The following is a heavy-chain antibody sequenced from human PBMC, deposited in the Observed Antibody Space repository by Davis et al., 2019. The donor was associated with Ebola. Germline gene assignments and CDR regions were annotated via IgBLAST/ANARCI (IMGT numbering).Heavy chain of an antibody. CDR3: ARDRSYGSGRGPQNYYYYYGMDV. CDR2: ISSSSSTI. Sequence: PGGSLRLSCAASGFTFSSYSMNWVRQAPGKGLEWVSYISSSSSTIYYADSVKGRFTISRDNAKNSLYLQMNSLRDEDTAVYYCARDRSYGSGRGPQNYYYYYGMDVWGQGTTVTVSS. CDR1: GFTFSSYS. D-gene: IGHD3-10*01. V-gene: IGHV3-48*02. J-gene: IGHJ6*02.